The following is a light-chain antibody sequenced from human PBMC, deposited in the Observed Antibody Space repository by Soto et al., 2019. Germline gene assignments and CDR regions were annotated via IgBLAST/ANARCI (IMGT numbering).Light chain of an antibody. Sequence: EIVLTQSPGTLSLSPGERATLSCRASQSVSSSYLAWYQQKPGQAPRLLIYGASSRATGIPYRFSGSGSGTDFTLTISRLEPEGFAVYYCQQYGSSSWTFGQGTKV. V-gene: IGKV3-20*01. J-gene: IGKJ1*01. CDR2: GAS. CDR1: QSVSSSY. CDR3: QQYGSSSWT.